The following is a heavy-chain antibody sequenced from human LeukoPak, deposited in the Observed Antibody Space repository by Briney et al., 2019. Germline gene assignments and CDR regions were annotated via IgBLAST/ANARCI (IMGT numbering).Heavy chain of an antibody. CDR3: ARGRVVAEKGPWDP. Sequence: PSETLSLTCTVSGGSISSSSYYWGWIRQPPGKGLEWIGYIYYSGSTNYNPSLKSRVTISVDTSKNQFSLKLSSVTAADTAVYYCARGRVVAEKGPWDPWGQGTLVTVSS. D-gene: IGHD2-15*01. CDR1: GGSISSSSYY. J-gene: IGHJ5*02. CDR2: IYYSGST. V-gene: IGHV4-61*05.